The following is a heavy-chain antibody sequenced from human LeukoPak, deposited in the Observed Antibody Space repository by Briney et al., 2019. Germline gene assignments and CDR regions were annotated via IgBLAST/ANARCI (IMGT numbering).Heavy chain of an antibody. Sequence: GESLQISCKGSGYSFANYWIGWVRQMPAKGLEWMGITYPVDSDTRYSPSFQGQVTISADKSTYTAYLQWGSLKASDTAMYYCARQRYKDSSGYWDFDNWGQGTLVTVSS. D-gene: IGHD3-22*01. CDR2: TYPVDSDT. CDR1: GYSFANYW. J-gene: IGHJ4*02. CDR3: ARQRYKDSSGYWDFDN. V-gene: IGHV5-51*01.